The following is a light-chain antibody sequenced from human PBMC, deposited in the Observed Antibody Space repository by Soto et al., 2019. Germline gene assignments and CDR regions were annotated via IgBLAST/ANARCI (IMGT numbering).Light chain of an antibody. CDR3: QHYGNSPT. J-gene: IGKJ1*01. Sequence: IVLTQSPGTLSLSPGEGATLSRRASQSVSSNYLAWFQQKPGQAPRLLIYGASNRAGGIPDRFSGSGSGTDFTLSISRLEPEDFAVYWCQHYGNSPTFGQGTKVDIK. CDR2: GAS. CDR1: QSVSSNY. V-gene: IGKV3-20*01.